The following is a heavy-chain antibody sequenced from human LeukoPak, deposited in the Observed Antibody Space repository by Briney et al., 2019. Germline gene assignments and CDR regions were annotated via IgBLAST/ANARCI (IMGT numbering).Heavy chain of an antibody. CDR2: IYPDDSDT. J-gene: IGHJ6*03. D-gene: IGHD3-10*01. CDR3: ARRAGTLNYYYFYMDV. Sequence: GESLKISCGGSGYSFANFWIVWVRQMPGKGLEWMGIIYPDDSDTIYNPSFQGQVTISADKSISTAYLQWSSLKASNTAIYYCARRAGTLNYYYFYMDVWGKGTTVTVSS. CDR1: GYSFANFW. V-gene: IGHV5-51*01.